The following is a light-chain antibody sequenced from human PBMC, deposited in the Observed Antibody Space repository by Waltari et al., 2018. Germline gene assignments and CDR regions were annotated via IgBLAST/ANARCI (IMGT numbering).Light chain of an antibody. CDR1: GSNIGAGYD. CDR2: GVN. Sequence: QSVLTQPPSVSGAPGQRVTISCSGSGSNIGAGYDVHWYRQLPGKAPTLLIYGVNTRPPVVSDRFSGSQFDTSASLAIAGLQADDEADYYCQSYDTILSVVFGGGTKLTVL. V-gene: IGLV1-40*01. J-gene: IGLJ2*01. CDR3: QSYDTILSVV.